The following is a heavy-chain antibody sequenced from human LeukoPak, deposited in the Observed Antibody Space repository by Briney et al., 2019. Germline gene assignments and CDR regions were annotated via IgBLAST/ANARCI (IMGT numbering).Heavy chain of an antibody. D-gene: IGHD3-10*01. CDR3: ARRTRRYYGSGSSYYFDY. CDR1: GGSFSGYY. V-gene: IGHV4-34*01. J-gene: IGHJ4*02. CDR2: INHSGST. Sequence: SETLSLTCAVYGGSFSGYYWSWIRQPPGKGLEWIGEINHSGSTNYNPSLKSRVTISVDTPKNQFSLKLSSVTAADTAVYYCARRTRRYYGSGSSYYFDYWGQGTLVTVSS.